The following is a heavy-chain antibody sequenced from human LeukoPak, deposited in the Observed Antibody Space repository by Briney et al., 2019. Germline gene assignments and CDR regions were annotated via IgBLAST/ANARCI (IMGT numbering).Heavy chain of an antibody. CDR2: IDPSDSYT. CDR3: ARHITSQNIAQIDAFDI. J-gene: IGHJ3*02. Sequence: GESLQISSQGSGYSFTSYWISWVRQMPGKGLEWMGRIDPSDSYTNYSPSFQGHVTISADKSISTAYLQWSSLKASDTAMYYCARHITSQNIAQIDAFDIWGQGTMVTVSS. CDR1: GYSFTSYW. V-gene: IGHV5-10-1*01. D-gene: IGHD1-14*01.